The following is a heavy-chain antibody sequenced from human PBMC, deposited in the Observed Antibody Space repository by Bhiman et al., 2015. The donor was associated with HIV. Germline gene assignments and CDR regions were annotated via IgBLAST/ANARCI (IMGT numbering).Heavy chain of an antibody. Sequence: QVQLVESGGGVVQPGRSLRLSCEASGFTFSSYGMHWVRQAPGKGLEWVAVISYDGSNKYYADSVKGRFTISRDNSKNTLYLQMNSLRADDTAVYYCARGERGIAAAAYFDYWGQGTLVTVSS. CDR3: ARGERGIAAAAYFDY. CDR1: GFTFSSYG. V-gene: IGHV3-30*19. J-gene: IGHJ4*02. CDR2: ISYDGSNK. D-gene: IGHD6-13*01.